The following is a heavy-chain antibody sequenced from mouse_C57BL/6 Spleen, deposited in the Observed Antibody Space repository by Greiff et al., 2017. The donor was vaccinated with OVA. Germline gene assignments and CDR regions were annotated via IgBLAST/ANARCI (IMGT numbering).Heavy chain of an antibody. Sequence: QVQLKESGAELVKPGASVKLSCKASGYTFTEYTIHWVKQRSGQGLEWIGWFYPGSGSIKYNEKFKDKATLTADKSSSTVYMELSRLTSEDSAVYFCARHEGDYYGSSYGWFAYWGQGTLVTVSA. CDR3: ARHEGDYYGSSYGWFAY. CDR2: FYPGSGSI. V-gene: IGHV1-62-2*01. J-gene: IGHJ3*01. CDR1: GYTFTEYT. D-gene: IGHD1-1*01.